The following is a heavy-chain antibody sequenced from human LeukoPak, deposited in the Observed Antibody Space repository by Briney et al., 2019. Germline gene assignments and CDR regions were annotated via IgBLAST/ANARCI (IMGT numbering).Heavy chain of an antibody. CDR3: AKVTALSLDY. CDR1: GFTFSSYA. V-gene: IGHV3-30-3*01. CDR2: ISYDGSNK. J-gene: IGHJ4*02. Sequence: GGSLRLSCAASGFTFSSYAMHWVRQAPGKGLEWVAVISYDGSNKYYADSVKGRFTISRDNSKNTLYLQMNSLRAEDTAVYYCAKVTALSLDYWGQGTLVTVSS.